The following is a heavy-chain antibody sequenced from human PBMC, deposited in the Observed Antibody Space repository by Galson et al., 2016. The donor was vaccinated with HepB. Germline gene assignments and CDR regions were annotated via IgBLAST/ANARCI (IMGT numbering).Heavy chain of an antibody. D-gene: IGHD3-10*01. Sequence: SLRLSCAASGFRFRDYGMSWVRQAPGKGLEWVSSIQNSGENTHYADSVKGLFTISRDNSRNILYLQMNSLSADDTAVYYWARGRLWFWEPHYYGMDVWGQGTTVTVSS. CDR3: ARGRLWFWEPHYYGMDV. CDR2: IQNSGENT. CDR1: GFRFRDYG. V-gene: IGHV3-23*05. J-gene: IGHJ6*02.